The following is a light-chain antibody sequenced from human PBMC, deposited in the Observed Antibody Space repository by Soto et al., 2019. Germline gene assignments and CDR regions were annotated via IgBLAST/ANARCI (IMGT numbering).Light chain of an antibody. V-gene: IGKV1-8*01. CDR1: QGISSY. CDR3: QQVNVYPST. CDR2: DAS. Sequence: AIRMTQSPSSLSTSTGDRVNITSRASQGISSYLGWYQQKPGKAPNLLIYDASTLHSGVPSRFSGGGSGTDFTLTISSLQPEDFATYYCQQVNVYPSTFGGGTKVDIK. J-gene: IGKJ4*01.